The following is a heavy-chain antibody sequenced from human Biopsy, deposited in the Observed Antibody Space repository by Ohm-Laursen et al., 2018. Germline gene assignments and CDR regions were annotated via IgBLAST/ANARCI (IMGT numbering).Heavy chain of an antibody. CDR1: GYTFAGYY. J-gene: IGHJ6*02. Sequence: ASVKVSCKASGYTFAGYYLHWVRQAPGHGLEWMGWINPNSGNANYAQSFQGRLTVTRDTSISTAYMELTSLTFDETAIYYCARVPAYPSIDGYYGLDLWGQGTTVIVSS. CDR3: ARVPAYPSIDGYYGLDL. CDR2: INPNSGNA. D-gene: IGHD3-9*01. V-gene: IGHV1-2*02.